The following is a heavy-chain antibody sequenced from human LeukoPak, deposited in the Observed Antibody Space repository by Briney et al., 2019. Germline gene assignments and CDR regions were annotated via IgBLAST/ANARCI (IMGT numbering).Heavy chain of an antibody. J-gene: IGHJ4*02. CDR2: ISPGGGSR. D-gene: IGHD1-26*01. V-gene: IGHV1-46*01. CDR3: AREKSGSYGPHLDY. CDR1: GYTFTSYY. Sequence: ASVKVSCKASGYTFTSYYIHWVRQAPGQGLEWMGVISPGGGSRSDAENFQGRVTMTRDTSTSTGYMELSSLRSEDTAIYYCAREKSGSYGPHLDYWGQGTLVTVSS.